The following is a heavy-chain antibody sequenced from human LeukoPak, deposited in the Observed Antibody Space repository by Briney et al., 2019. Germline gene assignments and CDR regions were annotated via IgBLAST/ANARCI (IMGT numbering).Heavy chain of an antibody. V-gene: IGHV3-33*01. CDR3: ARVAYDFWSGYYQNYFDY. Sequence: GGSLRLSCAASGFTFSNYGMHWVRQAPGKGLEWVAVIWYDGSNKYYADSVKGRFTISRDNSKNTLYLQMNSLRAEDTAVYYCARVAYDFWSGYYQNYFDYWGQGTLVTVSS. J-gene: IGHJ4*02. CDR2: IWYDGSNK. D-gene: IGHD3-3*01. CDR1: GFTFSNYG.